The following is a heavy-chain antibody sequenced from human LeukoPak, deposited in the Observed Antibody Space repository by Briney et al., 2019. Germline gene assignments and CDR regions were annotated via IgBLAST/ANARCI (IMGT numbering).Heavy chain of an antibody. CDR3: ARDIGFGPVPNWFDP. D-gene: IGHD1-26*01. CDR1: GYTFTGYY. V-gene: IGHV1-18*04. J-gene: IGHJ5*02. Sequence: ASVKVSCKASGYTFTGYYMHWVRQAPGQGLEWMGWISAYNGNTNYAQKLQGRVTMTTDTSTSTAYMELRSLRSDDTAVYYCARDIGFGPVPNWFDPWGQGTLVTVSS. CDR2: ISAYNGNT.